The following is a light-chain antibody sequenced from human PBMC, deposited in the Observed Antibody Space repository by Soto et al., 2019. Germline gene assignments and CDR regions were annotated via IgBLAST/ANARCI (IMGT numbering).Light chain of an antibody. CDR1: SNDVGGYNY. Sequence: QSVLTQPASVSGSPGQSITISCTGTSNDVGGYNYVSWYQQHPGKAPKLIIYDVSNRPSGVSNRFSGSKSGNTASLTISGLQAEDEADYYCSSYTSSSTDVVFGGGTKLTVL. CDR2: DVS. V-gene: IGLV2-14*01. CDR3: SSYTSSSTDVV. J-gene: IGLJ2*01.